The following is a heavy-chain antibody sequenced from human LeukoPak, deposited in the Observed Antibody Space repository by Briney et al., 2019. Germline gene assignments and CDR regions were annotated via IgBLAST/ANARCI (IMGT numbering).Heavy chain of an antibody. Sequence: PSETLSLTCTVSGGSISSYYWSWIRQPPGKGLEWIGYIYYSGSTNYNPSLKSRVTISVDTSKNQFSLKLSSVTAADTAVYYCARVNLFGAVLFDYWGQGTLVTVSS. J-gene: IGHJ4*02. CDR3: ARVNLFGAVLFDY. D-gene: IGHD3-3*01. CDR1: GGSISSYY. V-gene: IGHV4-59*01. CDR2: IYYSGST.